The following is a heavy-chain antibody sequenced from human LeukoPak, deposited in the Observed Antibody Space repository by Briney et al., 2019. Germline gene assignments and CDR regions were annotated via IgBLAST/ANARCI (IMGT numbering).Heavy chain of an antibody. Sequence: GGSLRLSCAASGFTFSSYWMHWVRQAPGEGLVWFSRINNDASSTSYADSVKGRFTISRDNAKNTLYLQMNSLRAGDAAVYYCASLVVTDNWAFDIWGQGTMVIVSS. CDR2: INNDASST. D-gene: IGHD2-21*02. CDR3: ASLVVTDNWAFDI. V-gene: IGHV3-74*01. CDR1: GFTFSSYW. J-gene: IGHJ3*02.